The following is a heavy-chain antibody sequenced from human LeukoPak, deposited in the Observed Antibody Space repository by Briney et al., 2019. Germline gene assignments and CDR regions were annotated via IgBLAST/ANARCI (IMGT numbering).Heavy chain of an antibody. CDR3: ARQVFSGRYVDY. Sequence: SETLSLTCTVSGGSITSSYSYWGWIRQPPGEGLELIGTISYTGSSNYIPSLKSRVTISVDTSKNQFSLKLSSVIAADTAVYYCARQVFSGRYVDYWGQGTLVTVSS. D-gene: IGHD1-26*01. CDR1: GGSITSSYSY. J-gene: IGHJ4*02. V-gene: IGHV4-39*01. CDR2: ISYTGSS.